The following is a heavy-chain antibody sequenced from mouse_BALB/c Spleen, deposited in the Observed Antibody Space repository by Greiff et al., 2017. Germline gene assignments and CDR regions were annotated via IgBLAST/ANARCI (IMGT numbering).Heavy chain of an antibody. CDR3: TGAYYRYDGWFAY. CDR1: GYTFTDHA. J-gene: IGHJ3*01. D-gene: IGHD2-14*01. CDR2: ISPGNGDI. V-gene: IGHV1S53*02. Sequence: VKLMESDAELVKPGASVKISCKASGYTFTDHAIHWVKQKPEQGLEWIGYISPGNGDIKYNEKFKGKATLTADKSSSTAYMQLNSLTSEDSAVYFCTGAYYRYDGWFAYWGQGTLVTVSA.